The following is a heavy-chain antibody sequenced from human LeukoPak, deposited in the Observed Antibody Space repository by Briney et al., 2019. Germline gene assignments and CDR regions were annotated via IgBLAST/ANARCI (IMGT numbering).Heavy chain of an antibody. CDR3: ALLWFGESPY. CDR1: GFTFSSYW. V-gene: IGHV3-74*01. J-gene: IGHJ4*02. D-gene: IGHD3-10*01. CDR2: INGDGSDT. Sequence: QPGGSLRLSCAASGFTFSSYWMHWVRQAPGTGLVWVSRINGDGSDTNYADSVKGRFTIFRDNAKKTLYLQMNGLRAEDTAVYYCALLWFGESPYWGQGTLVTVSS.